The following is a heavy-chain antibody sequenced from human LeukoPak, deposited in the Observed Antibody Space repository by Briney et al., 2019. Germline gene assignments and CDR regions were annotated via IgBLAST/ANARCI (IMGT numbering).Heavy chain of an antibody. CDR3: AKDIGYNSSWYGMDV. Sequence: GGSLRLSCAASGFTFDDYAMHWVRHAPGKGLEWVSLISWDGGSTYYADSVKGRFTISRDNSKNSLYLQMNSLRAEDTALYYCAKDIGYNSSWYGMDVWGKGTTVTVSS. V-gene: IGHV3-43D*04. CDR2: ISWDGGST. D-gene: IGHD6-13*01. J-gene: IGHJ6*04. CDR1: GFTFDDYA.